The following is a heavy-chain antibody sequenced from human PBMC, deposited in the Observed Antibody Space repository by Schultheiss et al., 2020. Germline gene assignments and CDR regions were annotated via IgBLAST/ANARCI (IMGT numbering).Heavy chain of an antibody. J-gene: IGHJ4*02. V-gene: IGHV4-38-2*01. Sequence: SETLSLTCAVSSYSISSGYYWGWIRQPPGKGLEWIGNIYHSGTTYYNPSLKSRVTISVDTSKNQLSLKLNSVTAADTAMYYCARTYNNYFEYWGQGTLVT. D-gene: IGHD1-1*01. CDR1: SYSISSGYY. CDR3: ARTYNNYFEY. CDR2: IYHSGTT.